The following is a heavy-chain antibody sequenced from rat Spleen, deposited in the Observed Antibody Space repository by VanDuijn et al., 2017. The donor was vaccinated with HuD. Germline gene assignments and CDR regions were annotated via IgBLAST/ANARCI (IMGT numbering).Heavy chain of an antibody. CDR2: ISSGGTKT. CDR1: GFTFSNYG. CDR3: TRVEDPGIAMTWVGY. Sequence: EVQLVESGGTLIQPGRSLKLSCAASGFTFSNYGMAWVRQIPTKGLEWVASISSGGTKTYYRDSVKGRFTVSRDNAKNTLYLQMDSLRSEDTATYYCTRVEDPGIAMTWVGYGGQGTLVTVSS. J-gene: IGHJ3*01. V-gene: IGHV5S14*01. D-gene: IGHD1-4*01.